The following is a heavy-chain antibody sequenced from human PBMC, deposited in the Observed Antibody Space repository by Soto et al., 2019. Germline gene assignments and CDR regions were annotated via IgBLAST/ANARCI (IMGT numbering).Heavy chain of an antibody. CDR2: IYYSGST. V-gene: IGHV4-31*03. CDR1: GGSISSGGYY. D-gene: IGHD5-12*01. CDR3: ARGLGVATPGDYYGMDV. J-gene: IGHJ6*02. Sequence: PSETLSLTCTVSGGSISSGGYYWSWIRQHPGKGLEWIGYIYYSGSTYYNPSLKSRVTISVDTSKNQFSLKLSSVTAADTAVYYCARGLGVATPGDYYGMDVWGHGTTVTVSS.